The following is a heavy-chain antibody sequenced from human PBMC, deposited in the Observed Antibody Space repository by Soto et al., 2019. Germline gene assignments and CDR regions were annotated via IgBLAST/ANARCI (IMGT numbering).Heavy chain of an antibody. CDR3: ATVLVENLYWYFDL. CDR1: GYTFSNYG. CDR2: IIPIFGTA. J-gene: IGHJ2*01. V-gene: IGHV1-69*13. Sequence: ASVKVSCKASGYTFSNYGFSWVRQAPGQGLEWMGGIIPIFGTANYAQKFQGRVTITADESTSTAYMELSSLRSEDTAVYYCATVLVENLYWYFDLWGRGTLVTVSS. D-gene: IGHD1-7*01.